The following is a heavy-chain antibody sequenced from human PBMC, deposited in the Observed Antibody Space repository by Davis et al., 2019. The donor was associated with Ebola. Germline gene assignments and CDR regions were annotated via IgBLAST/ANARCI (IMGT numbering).Heavy chain of an antibody. CDR2: INHSGST. D-gene: IGHD6-13*01. V-gene: IGHV4-34*01. CDR3: ARGRIAAAGTPRWWYFDL. Sequence: PSETLSLTCAVYGGSFSGYYWSWIRQPPGKGLEWIGEINHSGSTNYNPSLKSRVTISVDTSKNQFSLKLSSVTAADTAVYYCARGRIAAAGTPRWWYFDLWGRGTLVTVSS. CDR1: GGSFSGYY. J-gene: IGHJ2*01.